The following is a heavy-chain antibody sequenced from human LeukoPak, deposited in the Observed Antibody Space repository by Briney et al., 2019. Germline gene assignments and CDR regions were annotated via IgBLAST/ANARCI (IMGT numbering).Heavy chain of an antibody. CDR2: IYHSGST. D-gene: IGHD3-22*01. Sequence: SETLSLTYTVSGYSISSGYYWGWIRQPPGKGLEWIRSIYHSGSTYYNPSLKSRVTISVDTSKNQFSLKLSSVTAADTAVYYCARETYYDSSGYYCDYWGQGTLVTVSS. V-gene: IGHV4-38-2*02. J-gene: IGHJ4*02. CDR1: GYSISSGYY. CDR3: ARETYYDSSGYYCDY.